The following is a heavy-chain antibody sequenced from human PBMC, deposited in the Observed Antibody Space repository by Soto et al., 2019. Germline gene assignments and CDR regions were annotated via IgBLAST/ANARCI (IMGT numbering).Heavy chain of an antibody. CDR3: ARGVYGSGNYYTGPSAFDI. J-gene: IGHJ3*02. CDR2: TIPVFNTA. CDR1: GGTLSDHG. Sequence: QVQLEQSGAEVKKPGSSVKISCKASGGTLSDHGVSWLRQAPGQGLEWVGGTIPVFNTAKYAPKFQGRVTIAPDKSTNIAYMDLGSLRSDDTAFYYCARGVYGSGNYYTGPSAFDIWGQGTPVIVSS. V-gene: IGHV1-69*06. D-gene: IGHD3-10*01.